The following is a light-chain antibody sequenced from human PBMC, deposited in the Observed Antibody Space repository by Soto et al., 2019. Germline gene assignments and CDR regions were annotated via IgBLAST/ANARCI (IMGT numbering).Light chain of an antibody. CDR1: QGIRND. J-gene: IGKJ1*01. V-gene: IGKV1-6*01. CDR2: AAS. CDR3: LQDYNYPWT. Sequence: ALQMTQSPSSLSASVGDRVTITCRASQGIRNDLGWYQQKPGKAPKLLIYAASTLQSGVPSRFSGSGSGTGFTLTISSLQPEDCATYYCLQDYNYPWTFGQGTKVDIK.